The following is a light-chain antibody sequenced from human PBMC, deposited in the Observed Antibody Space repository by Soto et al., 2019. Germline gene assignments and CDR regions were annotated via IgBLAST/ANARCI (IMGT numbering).Light chain of an antibody. J-gene: IGLJ3*02. V-gene: IGLV4-69*01. Sequence: QLVLTQSPSASASLGASVKVTCTLSSGHSSYAIAWHQQQPEKGPRYLMKLNSEDGIPDRFSGSSTISSLQSEDEADYYCQTWGTGPLVFGGGTKLTVL. CDR1: SGHSSYA. CDR3: QTWGTGPLV. CDR2: LNSE.